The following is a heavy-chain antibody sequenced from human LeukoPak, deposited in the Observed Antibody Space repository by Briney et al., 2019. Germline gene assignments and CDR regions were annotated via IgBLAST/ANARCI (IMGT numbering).Heavy chain of an antibody. J-gene: IGHJ4*02. CDR1: GFTFDDYA. D-gene: IGHD1-26*01. CDR2: ISWNSGSI. CDR3: ARDPGSGSTYYFDY. V-gene: IGHV3-9*01. Sequence: GGSLRLSCAASGFTFDDYAMHWVRQAPGKGLEWVSGISWNSGSIGYADSVKGRFTISRDNAKNSLYLQMNSLRAEDTAVYYCARDPGSGSTYYFDYWGQGTLVTVSS.